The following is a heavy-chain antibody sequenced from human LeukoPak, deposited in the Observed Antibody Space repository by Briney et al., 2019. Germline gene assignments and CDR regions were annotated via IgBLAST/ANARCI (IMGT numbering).Heavy chain of an antibody. Sequence: GGSLRLSCAASGFTFSSYAMSWVRQAPGKGLEWVSAISGSGGSTYYADSVKGRFTISRDNSKNTLYLQRNSLRAEDTAVYYCAKDRTYYYDSSGDGLDYWGQGTLVTVSS. CDR1: GFTFSSYA. CDR3: AKDRTYYYDSSGDGLDY. V-gene: IGHV3-23*01. D-gene: IGHD3-22*01. J-gene: IGHJ4*02. CDR2: ISGSGGST.